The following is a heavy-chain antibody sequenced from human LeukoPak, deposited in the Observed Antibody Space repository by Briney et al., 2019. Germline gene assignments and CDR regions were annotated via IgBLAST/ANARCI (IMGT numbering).Heavy chain of an antibody. CDR3: ARDRGSYSGSDWFDP. CDR2: ISAYNGNT. J-gene: IGHJ5*02. CDR1: GYTFTSYG. D-gene: IGHD1-26*01. Sequence: ASVKVSCKASGYTFTSYGISWVRQAPGQGLEWMGWISAYNGNTNYAQKLQGRVTMTTDTSTSTAYMELRSLRSDDTAVYYCARDRGSYSGSDWFDPWGQGTLVTVSS. V-gene: IGHV1-18*01.